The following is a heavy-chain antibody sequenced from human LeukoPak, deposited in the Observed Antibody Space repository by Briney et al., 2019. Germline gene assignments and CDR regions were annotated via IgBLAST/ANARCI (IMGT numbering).Heavy chain of an antibody. CDR1: GFTFSSYW. V-gene: IGHV3-74*01. Sequence: HPGGSLRLSCAASGFTFSSYWMHWVRQAPGKGLVWVSRINSDGSSTSYADSVKGRFTISRDNAKNTLYLQMNSLRAEDTAVYYCARDLRKYHYDSSGHDNWFDPWGQGTLVTVSS. J-gene: IGHJ5*02. CDR2: INSDGSST. CDR3: ARDLRKYHYDSSGHDNWFDP. D-gene: IGHD3-22*01.